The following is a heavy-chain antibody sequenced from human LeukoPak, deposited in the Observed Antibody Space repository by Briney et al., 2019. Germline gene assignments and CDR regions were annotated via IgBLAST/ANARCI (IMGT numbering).Heavy chain of an antibody. J-gene: IGHJ6*03. V-gene: IGHV3-7*01. D-gene: IGHD4-23*01. CDR1: GFTFTSFW. Sequence: GGSLRLSCAASGFTFTSFWMSWVRQAPGKGLEWVANIKEDGSEKYYVDSVGRRFTISRDDAKNSVYLQINTLRAEDSAVYYCARDRFGGMDVWGKGTSVTVSS. CDR2: IKEDGSEK. CDR3: ARDRFGGMDV.